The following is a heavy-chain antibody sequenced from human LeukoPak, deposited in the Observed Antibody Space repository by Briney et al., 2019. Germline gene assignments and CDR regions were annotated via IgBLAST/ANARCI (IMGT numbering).Heavy chain of an antibody. V-gene: IGHV3-33*01. CDR1: GFTFSDCH. CDR2: IWYDEDAK. CDR3: ARERGGDAFDI. D-gene: IGHD2-15*01. Sequence: GGSLRLSCAASGFTFSDCHIHWVRQAPGKGLDWVALIWYDEDAKFYADSVKGRFTISRDNSKDTLYLQMNGLGVEDTAVYYCARERGGDAFDIWGQGTMVTVSS. J-gene: IGHJ3*02.